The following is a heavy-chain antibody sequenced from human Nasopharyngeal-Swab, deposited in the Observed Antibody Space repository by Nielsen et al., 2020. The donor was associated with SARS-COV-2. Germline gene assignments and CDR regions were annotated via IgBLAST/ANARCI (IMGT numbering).Heavy chain of an antibody. CDR1: GFTFSDYY. J-gene: IGHJ4*02. CDR3: ARGGSSFFDY. V-gene: IGHV3-11*06. Sequence: GGSLRLSCAASGFTFSDYYMSWIRQAPGKGLEWVPYISSSSSYTNYADSVKGRFTISRDNAKNSLYLQMNSLRAEDTAVYYCARGGSSFFDYWGQGTLVTVSS. D-gene: IGHD6-6*01. CDR2: ISSSSSYT.